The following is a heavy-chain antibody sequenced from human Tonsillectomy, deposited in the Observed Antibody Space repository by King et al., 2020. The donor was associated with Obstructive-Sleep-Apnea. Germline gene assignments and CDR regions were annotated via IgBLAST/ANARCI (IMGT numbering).Heavy chain of an antibody. J-gene: IGHJ5*02. D-gene: IGHD6-19*01. V-gene: IGHV5-10-1*03. CDR2: IDPSDSST. Sequence: VQLVESGAEVKKPGKCLRISWKGSGYSFTTYWISWVRQMPGKGLEWMGRIDPSDSSTSSSPAFQGHVTSSADKSISTAYLQWSSLKASDTAIYYCARHSSGFDPWGQGTLVTVSS. CDR1: GYSFTTYW. CDR3: ARHSSGFDP.